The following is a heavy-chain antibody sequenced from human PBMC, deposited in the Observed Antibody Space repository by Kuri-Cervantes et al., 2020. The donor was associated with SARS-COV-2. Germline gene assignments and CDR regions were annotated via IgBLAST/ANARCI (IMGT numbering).Heavy chain of an antibody. CDR1: GGSFGGYS. Sequence: SETLSLTCAAYGGSFGGYSWSWIRQPPGKGLEWFGEINHSGSTNYNPSLKSRVAVSVDTSKNQFSLKLSSVTAADTAVYYCARVQQDIVVVPAAHGFDPWGQGTLVTVSS. D-gene: IGHD2-2*01. CDR3: ARVQQDIVVVPAAHGFDP. J-gene: IGHJ5*02. V-gene: IGHV4-34*01. CDR2: INHSGST.